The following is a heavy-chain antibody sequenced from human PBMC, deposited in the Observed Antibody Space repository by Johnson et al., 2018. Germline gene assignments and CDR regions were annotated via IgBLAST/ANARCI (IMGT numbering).Heavy chain of an antibody. CDR2: ISYDGSNK. D-gene: IGHD4-17*01. J-gene: IGHJ3*02. Sequence: VQLVESGGGLVKPGGSLRLSCAASGFTFSSSGMHWVRQAPGKGLEWVAVISYDGSNKYYADSVKGRFTISRDNSKNTLYLQMNSLRAEDTAVYYCARNGHDYGDYIDAFDIWGQGTMVTVSS. V-gene: IGHV3-30*03. CDR1: GFTFSSSG. CDR3: ARNGHDYGDYIDAFDI.